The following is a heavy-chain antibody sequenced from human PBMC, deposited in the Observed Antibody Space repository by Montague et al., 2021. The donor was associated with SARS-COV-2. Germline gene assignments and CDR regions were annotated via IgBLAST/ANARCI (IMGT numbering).Heavy chain of an antibody. V-gene: IGHV4-34*01. D-gene: IGHD2-21*01. CDR2: IDHRGNT. Sequence: SETLSLTCAVYRGSFHIFSWGWIRQSPEKGLEWIGEIDHRGNTNYNPSLKSRVTISVDTSKNQFSLNLTSVTAAGTAIYYCARGTRVVGITPGFRYWGQGTQVAVSS. CDR1: RGSFHIFS. CDR3: ARGTRVVGITPGFRY. J-gene: IGHJ4*02.